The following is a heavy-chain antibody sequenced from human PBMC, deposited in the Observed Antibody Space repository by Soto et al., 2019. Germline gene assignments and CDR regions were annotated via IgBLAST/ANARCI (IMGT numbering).Heavy chain of an antibody. Sequence: GESLKISCKGSGYSFTSYWIGWVRQMPGKGLEWMGIIYPGDSDTRYSPSFQGQVTISADKSISTAYLQWSSLKASDTAMYYCASGIAAAGTKFVPLIDYWGQGTLVTVSS. CDR2: IYPGDSDT. CDR1: GYSFTSYW. V-gene: IGHV5-51*01. D-gene: IGHD6-13*01. J-gene: IGHJ4*02. CDR3: ASGIAAAGTKFVPLIDY.